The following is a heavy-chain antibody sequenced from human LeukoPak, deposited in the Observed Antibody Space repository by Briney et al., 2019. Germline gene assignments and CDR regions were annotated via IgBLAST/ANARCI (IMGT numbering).Heavy chain of an antibody. D-gene: IGHD4-11*01. V-gene: IGHV4-59*01. Sequence: SETLSLTCTVSGGSISSYYWSWIRQPAGKGLEWIGHIYYSGSTNYNPSLKSRLTISVVTSKNQFSLKLSSVTAADTAVYYCARLRGNYFPDYWGQGFLVTVSS. CDR1: GGSISSYY. CDR2: IYYSGST. J-gene: IGHJ4*02. CDR3: ARLRGNYFPDY.